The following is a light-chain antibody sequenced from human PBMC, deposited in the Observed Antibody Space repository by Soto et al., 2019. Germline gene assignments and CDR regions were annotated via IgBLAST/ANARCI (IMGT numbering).Light chain of an antibody. CDR1: QSLVYSDGDTY. V-gene: IGKV2-30*01. Sequence: QXPXSXXVTXGQPASISCRSSQSLVYSDGDTYLNWFHQRPGQSPRRLLYKVSNRDSGVPDRFSGSGSGTDFTLTISRVEAEDVGVYYCMQGSHWPWTLGQGTKVEIK. CDR3: MQGSHWPWT. CDR2: KVS. J-gene: IGKJ1*01.